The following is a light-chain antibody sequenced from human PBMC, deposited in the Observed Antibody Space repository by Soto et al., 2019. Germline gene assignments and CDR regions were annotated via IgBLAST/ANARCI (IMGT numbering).Light chain of an antibody. Sequence: EIVMTQSTATLSVSPGERATLSCRASQGVSSNLAWYQQKPGQAPRLLIYGASTRATGIPARFSGSGSGTEVTLTISSLQSEDFAIYYCQQYNNWPWTFGQGTKVEIK. CDR2: GAS. CDR3: QQYNNWPWT. V-gene: IGKV3-15*01. CDR1: QGVSSN. J-gene: IGKJ1*01.